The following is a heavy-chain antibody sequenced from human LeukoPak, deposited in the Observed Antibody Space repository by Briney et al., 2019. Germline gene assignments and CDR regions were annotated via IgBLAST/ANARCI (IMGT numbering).Heavy chain of an antibody. V-gene: IGHV1-8*03. Sequence: ASVKVSCKASGYTFTSYDINWVRQATGQGLEWMGWMNPNSGNTGYAQKFQGRVTITRNTSISTAYMELSSLRSEDTAVYYCAREGRQELPFDYWGQGTLVTVSS. J-gene: IGHJ4*02. CDR1: GYTFTSYD. CDR3: AREGRQELPFDY. D-gene: IGHD1-26*01. CDR2: MNPNSGNT.